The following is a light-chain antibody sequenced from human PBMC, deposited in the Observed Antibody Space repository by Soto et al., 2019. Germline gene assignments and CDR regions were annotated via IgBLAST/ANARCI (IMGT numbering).Light chain of an antibody. CDR1: QSVSSGY. CDR3: QQYGSSFGT. V-gene: IGKV3-20*01. J-gene: IGKJ1*01. Sequence: EIVLTQSPGTLSLSPGERATLSCRASQSVSSGYLAWYQQKPGQAPRLLIYGASSRATGIPDRFSGSGSGTDFTLTISRLEPEDFAVYYCQQYGSSFGTFGQATKVDIK. CDR2: GAS.